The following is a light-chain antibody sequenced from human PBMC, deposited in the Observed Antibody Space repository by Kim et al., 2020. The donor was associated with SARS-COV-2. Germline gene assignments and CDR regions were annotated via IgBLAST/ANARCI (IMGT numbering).Light chain of an antibody. J-gene: IGKJ1*01. CDR2: GAS. Sequence: PGEGKTHPSRASQIGIVSYIAGYQNKHGQAPRRFIYGASRRATGVPERFRGSGSGTDFSLTPSRVESQDIAVYYCQQYGSSPRTFGQRAKVEIK. CDR3: QQYGSSPRT. CDR1: QIGIVSY. V-gene: IGKV3-20*01.